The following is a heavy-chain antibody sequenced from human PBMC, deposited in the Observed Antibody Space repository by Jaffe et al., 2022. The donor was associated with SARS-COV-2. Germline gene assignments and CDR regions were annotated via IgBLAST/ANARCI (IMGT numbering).Heavy chain of an antibody. J-gene: IGHJ4*02. CDR3: AKGLSSYWSLSDY. V-gene: IGHV3-30*18. Sequence: QVHLVESGGDVVQPGRSLRISCAASGFSFSDYAMHWVRQAPGKGLEWVTIISFDGKSQDYADSVKGRFTVSRDNSKDTVSLQMNDLKPEDTGVYYCAKGLSSYWSLSDYWGQGTLVIVSS. CDR1: GFSFSDYA. D-gene: IGHD6-13*01. CDR2: ISFDGKSQ.